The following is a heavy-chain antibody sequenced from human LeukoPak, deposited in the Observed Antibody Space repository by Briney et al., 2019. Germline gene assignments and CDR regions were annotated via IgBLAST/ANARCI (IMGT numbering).Heavy chain of an antibody. CDR2: TYYRSKWLT. Sequence: SQTLSVTCAISGDSVSSNSAAWTLIRQSPSRVLEWLGRTYYRSKWLTDYAVSVKSRITINADTSKNQFSLQLNSVTPEDTAVYYCTRKGTVTTPFDYWGQGILVTVSS. V-gene: IGHV6-1*01. CDR1: GDSVSSNSAA. CDR3: TRKGTVTTPFDY. J-gene: IGHJ4*02. D-gene: IGHD4-11*01.